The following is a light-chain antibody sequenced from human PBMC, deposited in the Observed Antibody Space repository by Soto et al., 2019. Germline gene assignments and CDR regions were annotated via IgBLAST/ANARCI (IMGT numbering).Light chain of an antibody. Sequence: AIRMTQSPSSLSASTGDRVTITCRASQGISSYLAWYQQKPGKAPKLLIYAASTLQSGVPSRFSGSESGTDFTLTISCLQSEDVANYYCQQYDSYPLTFGGGTKVEIK. V-gene: IGKV1-8*01. J-gene: IGKJ4*01. CDR2: AAS. CDR1: QGISSY. CDR3: QQYDSYPLT.